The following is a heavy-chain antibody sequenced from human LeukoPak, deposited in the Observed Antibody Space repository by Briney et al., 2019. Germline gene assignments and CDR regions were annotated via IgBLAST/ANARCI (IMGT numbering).Heavy chain of an antibody. J-gene: IGHJ4*02. CDR2: IKSKTDGGTT. CDR1: GFTFSNAW. D-gene: IGHD3-22*01. CDR3: TTVDGRYYGFWSGWYYYDSSGYPYYFDY. V-gene: IGHV3-15*01. Sequence: GGSLRLSCAASGFTFSNAWMSWVRQAPGKGLEWVGRIKSKTDGGTTDYAAPVKGRFTISRDDSKNTLYLQMNSLKTEDTAVYYCTTVDGRYYGFWSGWYYYDSSGYPYYFDYWGQGTLVTVSS.